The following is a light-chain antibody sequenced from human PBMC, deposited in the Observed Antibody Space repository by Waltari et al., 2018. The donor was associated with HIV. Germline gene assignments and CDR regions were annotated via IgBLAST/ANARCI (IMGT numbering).Light chain of an antibody. V-gene: IGLV7-43*01. Sequence: QEPSMTVPPGGTVTLTCASSTGAVSSGYYANWFQQRPGQAPRALIYSTSNKYSWTPARFSGFLLGGKAALTLSGVQPEDEAEYYCLLYYGGYWVFGGGTKLTVL. J-gene: IGLJ3*02. CDR2: STS. CDR1: TGAVSSGYY. CDR3: LLYYGGYWV.